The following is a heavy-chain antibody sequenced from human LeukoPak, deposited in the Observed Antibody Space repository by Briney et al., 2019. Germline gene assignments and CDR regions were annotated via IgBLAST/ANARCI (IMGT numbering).Heavy chain of an antibody. J-gene: IGHJ4*02. CDR1: GYTFTGYY. Sequence: ASVRVSCKASGYTFTGYYIHWVRQAPGQGLEWMGWINPNTGGTNFAQNFQGRVTMTTVTSISTAYMELSRLRSDDTAVYYCARVVDILTGHDTALDYWGQGTLVTVSS. CDR3: ARVVDILTGHDTALDY. V-gene: IGHV1-2*02. D-gene: IGHD3-9*01. CDR2: INPNTGGT.